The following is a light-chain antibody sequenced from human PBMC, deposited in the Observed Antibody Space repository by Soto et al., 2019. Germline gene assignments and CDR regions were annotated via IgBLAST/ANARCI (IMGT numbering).Light chain of an antibody. Sequence: QSVLTQPPSVSGAPGQRVTISYTGSSSNTGAGYDVHWYQQLPGTAPKLLIYGNSNRPSGVPDRFSGSKSGTSASLGITGLQAEDEADYYCQSYDSSLNGWVFGGGTKLTVL. V-gene: IGLV1-40*01. CDR2: GNS. CDR3: QSYDSSLNGWV. J-gene: IGLJ3*02. CDR1: SSNTGAGYD.